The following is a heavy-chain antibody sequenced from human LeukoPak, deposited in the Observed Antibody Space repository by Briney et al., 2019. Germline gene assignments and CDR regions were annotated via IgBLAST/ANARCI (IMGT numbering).Heavy chain of an antibody. CDR2: ISSGGITI. Sequence: PGGSLRLSCAASGFTFSTYTFNWVRQAPGKGLEGLSYISSGGITIFYADSVKGRFTISRDNAKNSLYLHMNSLKAEDTAVYYCARDFDYGGYIDFWGQGTLVTVSS. J-gene: IGHJ4*02. CDR3: ARDFDYGGYIDF. D-gene: IGHD4-23*01. CDR1: GFTFSTYT. V-gene: IGHV3-48*04.